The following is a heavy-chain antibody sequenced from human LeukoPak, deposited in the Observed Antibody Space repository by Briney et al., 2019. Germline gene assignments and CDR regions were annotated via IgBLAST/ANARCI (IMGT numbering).Heavy chain of an antibody. CDR2: IGTAGDT. J-gene: IGHJ3*02. Sequence: PGGSLRLSCAASGFTFSSYDMNWVRQATGKGLEWVSAIGTAGDTYYLGSVKGRFIISRENAKNSLYLQMNSLRAGDTAVYYCARPGYSGYADAFDIWGQGTMVTVSS. D-gene: IGHD5-12*01. V-gene: IGHV3-13*01. CDR1: GFTFSSYD. CDR3: ARPGYSGYADAFDI.